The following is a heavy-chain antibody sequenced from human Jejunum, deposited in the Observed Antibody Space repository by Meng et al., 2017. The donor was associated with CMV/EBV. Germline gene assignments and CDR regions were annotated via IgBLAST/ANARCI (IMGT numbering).Heavy chain of an antibody. Sequence: VHRWQSVAEVKKPGASLKISCKTSGDTFTDPNTGGVRQAPGQGLEWVGWISLGNGQTVYGHKVQGRVTVTTDTSTSTAYMELRSLRSDDTAMYYCARDVWGFDYWGQGTLVTVSS. V-gene: IGHV1-18*04. J-gene: IGHJ4*02. CDR1: GDTFTDPN. CDR2: ISLGNGQT. D-gene: IGHD7-27*01. CDR3: ARDVWGFDY.